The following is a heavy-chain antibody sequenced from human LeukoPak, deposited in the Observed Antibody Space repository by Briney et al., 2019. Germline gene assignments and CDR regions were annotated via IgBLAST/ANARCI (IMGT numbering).Heavy chain of an antibody. V-gene: IGHV3-21*01. CDR1: GFTFSSYT. J-gene: IGHJ4*02. D-gene: IGHD1-26*01. CDR3: ARVTGSFSHDY. CDR2: ITTTSSYV. Sequence: GGSLRLSCAASGFTFSSYTMNWVRQAPGKGLEWVSSITTTSSYVYYADSVKGRFTISRDNAKNSLYLQMNSLGAEDTAVYYSARVTGSFSHDYWGQGTLVTVSS.